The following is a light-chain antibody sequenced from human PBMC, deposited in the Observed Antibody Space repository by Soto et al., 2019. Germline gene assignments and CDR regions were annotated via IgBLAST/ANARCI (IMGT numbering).Light chain of an antibody. CDR2: GVS. J-gene: IGKJ5*01. CDR1: QSLLHITGETF. CDR3: MQSTQLPPT. Sequence: DVVMTQTPLSLSVAPGQPASISCKSSQSLLHITGETFLFWYLQKPGQSPQLLIYGVSTRGSGVPDRFSGSGSGTDFTLEISRVETDDVGIYYCMQSTQLPPTFGQGTRLGIE. V-gene: IGKV2D-29*02.